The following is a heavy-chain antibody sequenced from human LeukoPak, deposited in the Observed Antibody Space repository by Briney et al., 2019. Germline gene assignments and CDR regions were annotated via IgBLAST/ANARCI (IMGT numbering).Heavy chain of an antibody. D-gene: IGHD6-19*01. V-gene: IGHV1-2*02. Sequence: ASVKVSCKASRYTFTGYYMHWVRQAPGQGLEWMGWINPNSGGTNYAQKFQGRVTMTRDTSISTAYMELSGLRSEDTAVYYCASKDTSGWYEEAWGQGTLVTVSS. J-gene: IGHJ5*02. CDR2: INPNSGGT. CDR1: RYTFTGYY. CDR3: ASKDTSGWYEEA.